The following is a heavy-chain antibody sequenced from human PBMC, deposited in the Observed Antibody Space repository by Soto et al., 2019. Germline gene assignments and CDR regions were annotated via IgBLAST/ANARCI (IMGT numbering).Heavy chain of an antibody. CDR3: ARVTTRFSSIDY. Sequence: QVQLVQSGAEVKKPGASVKVSCKASGYTFTSYAMHWVRQAPGQGLEWMGWINAGNGNTKYSQKFQGRVTITRDTSASTAYMELSSLRSEDTAVYYCARVTTRFSSIDYWGQGTLVTVSS. J-gene: IGHJ4*02. D-gene: IGHD3-3*01. V-gene: IGHV1-3*01. CDR2: INAGNGNT. CDR1: GYTFTSYA.